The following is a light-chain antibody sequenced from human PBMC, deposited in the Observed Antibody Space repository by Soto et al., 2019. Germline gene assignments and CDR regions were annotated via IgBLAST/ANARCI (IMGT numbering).Light chain of an antibody. CDR1: QSVSRF. CDR2: DAS. Sequence: EIVLTQSPATLSLSPGERATLSCRASQSVSRFLAWYQQKPGQAPRLLIFDASNRATGIPARFSGSGSGTDFTLTISSLEPEDFAVYYCQHRSNRPLTFCGGTKVEIK. V-gene: IGKV3-11*01. CDR3: QHRSNRPLT. J-gene: IGKJ4*01.